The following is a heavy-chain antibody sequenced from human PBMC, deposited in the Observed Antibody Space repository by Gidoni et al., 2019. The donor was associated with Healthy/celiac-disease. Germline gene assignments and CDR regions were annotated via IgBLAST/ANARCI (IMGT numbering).Heavy chain of an antibody. V-gene: IGHV4-59*01. J-gene: IGHJ4*02. CDR3: AGTMVRGAPYLFDY. CDR1: GGSISSYY. D-gene: IGHD3-10*01. Sequence: QVQLQESGPGLVKPSETLSLTCTVSGGSISSYYWSWIRQPPGKGLEWIGYIYYSGSTNYNPSLKSRVTISVDTSKNQFSLKLSSVTAADTAVYYCAGTMVRGAPYLFDYWGQGTLVTVSS. CDR2: IYYSGST.